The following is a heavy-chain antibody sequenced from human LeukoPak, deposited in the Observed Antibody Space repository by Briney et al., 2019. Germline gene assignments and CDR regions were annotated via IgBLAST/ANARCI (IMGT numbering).Heavy chain of an antibody. D-gene: IGHD3-22*01. CDR3: ARGPYDSSGYYSKLFDY. CDR2: INHSGST. CDR1: GVSFSGYY. J-gene: IGHJ4*02. Sequence: SETLSLTCAVYGVSFSGYYWSWIRQPPGKGLEWIGEINHSGSTNYNPSLKSRVTISVDTSKNQFSLKLSSVTAADTAVYYCARGPYDSSGYYSKLFDYWGQGTLVTVSS. V-gene: IGHV4-34*01.